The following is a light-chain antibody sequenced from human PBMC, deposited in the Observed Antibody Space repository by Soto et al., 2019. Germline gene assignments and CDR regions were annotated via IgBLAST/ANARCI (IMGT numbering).Light chain of an antibody. Sequence: EIVLTQSPGTLSLSPGERATLSCSASQSVSNNYLAWYQQKPGQAPRLLIYGASNRATGIPDRFSGSGSGTDFTLTISSLQSEDFAVYYCQQYGNTHLTFGGGTKVDIK. J-gene: IGKJ4*01. V-gene: IGKV3-20*01. CDR2: GAS. CDR3: QQYGNTHLT. CDR1: QSVSNNY.